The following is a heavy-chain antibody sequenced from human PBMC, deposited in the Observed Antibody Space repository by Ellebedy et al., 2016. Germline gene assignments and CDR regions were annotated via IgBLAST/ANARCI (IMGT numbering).Heavy chain of an antibody. V-gene: IGHV3-30*03. CDR3: TRNAIPAAVFSGGMDV. D-gene: IGHD2-2*01. CDR1: GFTFSSYG. CDR2: IPHDGNNK. J-gene: IGHJ6*02. Sequence: GGSLRLSCAVSGFTFSSYGMHWVRQAPGKGLEWVAFIPHDGNNKYYADSVKGRFTISRDNAKNTLYLQLNSLRAEDTAMYYCTRNAIPAAVFSGGMDVWGQGTTVTVSS.